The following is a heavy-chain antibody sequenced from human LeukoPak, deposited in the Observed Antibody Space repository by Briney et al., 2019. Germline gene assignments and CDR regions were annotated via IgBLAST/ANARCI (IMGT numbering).Heavy chain of an antibody. CDR1: GITLSNYG. J-gene: IGHJ4*02. V-gene: IGHV3-23*01. CDR3: AKRGVVIRVILVGFHKEAYYFDS. Sequence: GGSLRLSCAVSGITLSNYGMSWVRPAPGKGLEWVSGISGSGGNPYSATSVKGRFTISKDNTKNTLYLQMNSLRAENTAVYFCAKRGVVIRVILVGFHKEAYYFDSWGQGALVTVSS. CDR2: ISGSGGNP. D-gene: IGHD3-22*01.